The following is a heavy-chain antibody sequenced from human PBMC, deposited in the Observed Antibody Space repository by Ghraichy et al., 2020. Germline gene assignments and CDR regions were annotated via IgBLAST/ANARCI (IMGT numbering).Heavy chain of an antibody. V-gene: IGHV3-21*01. D-gene: IGHD5-18*01. CDR3: ARDVDTAMAPLKYYGMDV. CDR1: GFTFSSYS. CDR2: INSSSSYI. J-gene: IGHJ6*02. Sequence: GESLNISCAASGFTFSSYSMNWVRQAPGKGLEWVSSINSSSSYIYYADSVKGRFTISRDNAKNSLYLQMNSLRAEDTAVYYCARDVDTAMAPLKYYGMDVWGQGTTVTVSS.